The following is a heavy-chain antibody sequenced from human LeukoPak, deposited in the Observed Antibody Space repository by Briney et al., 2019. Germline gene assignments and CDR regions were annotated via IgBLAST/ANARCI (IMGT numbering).Heavy chain of an antibody. CDR2: INDSGST. V-gene: IGHV4-34*01. CDR3: ARVIDYDSSGHYLGY. CDR1: GGSFSGYY. J-gene: IGHJ4*02. D-gene: IGHD3-22*01. Sequence: SETLSLTCAVYGGSFSGYYWSWIRQPPGKGLEWIGEINDSGSTNCNPSLKSRVTISVDTSKNQFSLKLSSVTAADTAVYYCARVIDYDSSGHYLGYWGQGTLVTVSS.